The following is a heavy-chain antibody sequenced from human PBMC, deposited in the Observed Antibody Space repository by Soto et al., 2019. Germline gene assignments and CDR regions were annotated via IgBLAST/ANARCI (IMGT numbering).Heavy chain of an antibody. Sequence: SGGSLRLSCVGSGFTFSNSEINWVRQAPGKGLEWISNISGSSGSKKYADAGKGRFTISRDNAKKSLYLEMHSLRAEDTAMYYCARYAAEVTTFFDQWGQGTLVTVSS. CDR3: ARYAAEVTTFFDQ. D-gene: IGHD4-17*01. V-gene: IGHV3-48*03. J-gene: IGHJ4*02. CDR1: GFTFSNSE. CDR2: ISGSSGSK.